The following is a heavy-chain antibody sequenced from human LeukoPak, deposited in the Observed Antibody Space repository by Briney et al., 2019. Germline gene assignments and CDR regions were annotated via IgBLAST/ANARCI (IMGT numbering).Heavy chain of an antibody. CDR3: ARGFSPKGAPDAFDI. CDR2: INPSGGST. J-gene: IGHJ3*02. Sequence: ASVKVSCKASGYTFTSYYMHWVRQALGQGLEWMGIINPSGGSTSYAQKFQGRVTMTRDTSTSTVYMELSSLRSEDTAVYYCARGFSPKGAPDAFDIWGQGTMVTVSS. CDR1: GYTFTSYY. V-gene: IGHV1-46*01. D-gene: IGHD1-26*01.